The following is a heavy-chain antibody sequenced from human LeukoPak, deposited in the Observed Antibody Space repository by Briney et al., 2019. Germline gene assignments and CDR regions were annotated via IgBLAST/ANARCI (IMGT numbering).Heavy chain of an antibody. J-gene: IGHJ4*02. CDR3: ARDLTSYYYDNNGAFDF. D-gene: IGHD3-22*01. Sequence: SVKVSCKASGGTFSSYAIHWVRPAPGQGLEWMGRIIPILDTPNYAQKFQGRVTITADKSTSTAYMELSSLRSEDTAVYYCARDLTSYYYDNNGAFDFWGQGTLVTVSS. V-gene: IGHV1-69*04. CDR1: GGTFSSYA. CDR2: IIPILDTP.